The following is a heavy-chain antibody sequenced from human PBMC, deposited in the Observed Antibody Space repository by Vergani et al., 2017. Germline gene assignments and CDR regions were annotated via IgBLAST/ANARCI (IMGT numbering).Heavy chain of an antibody. CDR2: INPSGGHT. V-gene: IGHV1-46*03. Sequence: QVQVVQSGAEVKKSGASVKVSCKTSGYTFSNYYMHWVRQAPGQGLEWMGIINPSGGHTNYAQKLQGRVTMTRDTSTSTVYMELSSLRSEDTAIYYCASGDYGILTGYRYWGQGTLVTVSA. CDR1: GYTFSNYY. J-gene: IGHJ4*02. CDR3: ASGDYGILTGYRY. D-gene: IGHD3-9*01.